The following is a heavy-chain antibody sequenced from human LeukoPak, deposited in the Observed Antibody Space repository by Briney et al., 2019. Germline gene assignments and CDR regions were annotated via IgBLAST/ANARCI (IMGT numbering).Heavy chain of an antibody. D-gene: IGHD6-6*01. CDR3: ARGDLGIAARPLA. CDR1: GYTFTGYY. Sequence: ASAKVSCMASGYTFTGYYMHWVPQAPGQGLEWMGWINPNSGGTNYAQKFQGRITMTRDTSISTAYMELSRLRSDDTAVYYCARGDLGIAARPLAWGQGTLVTVSS. J-gene: IGHJ5*02. V-gene: IGHV1-2*02. CDR2: INPNSGGT.